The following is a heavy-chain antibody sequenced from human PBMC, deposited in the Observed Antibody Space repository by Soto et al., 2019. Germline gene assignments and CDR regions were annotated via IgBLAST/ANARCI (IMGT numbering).Heavy chain of an antibody. J-gene: IGHJ4*02. Sequence: QVPLVESGGGVVQPGRSLRLSCAASGFTFSSYAMHWVRQAPGKGLEWVAVISYDGSNKYYADSVKGRFTISRDNSKNTLYLQMNSLRAEDTAVYYCAREYYMFDYWGQGTLVTVSS. CDR3: AREYYMFDY. CDR2: ISYDGSNK. V-gene: IGHV3-30-3*01. CDR1: GFTFSSYA. D-gene: IGHD3-10*01.